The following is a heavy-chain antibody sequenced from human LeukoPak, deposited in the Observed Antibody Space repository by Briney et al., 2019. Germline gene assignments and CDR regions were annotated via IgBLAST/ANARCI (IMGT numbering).Heavy chain of an antibody. J-gene: IGHJ6*02. CDR3: ARDPGGYYDFWSGYYKNYYYYGMDV. CDR2: ISSSSSYI. CDR1: GFTFSSYS. D-gene: IGHD3-3*01. V-gene: IGHV3-21*01. Sequence: GGSLRLSCAASGFTFSSYSMNWVRQAPGKELEWVSSISSSSSYIYYADSVKGRFTISRDNAKNSLYLQMNSLRAEDTAVYYCARDPGGYYDFWSGYYKNYYYYGMDVWGQGTTVTVSS.